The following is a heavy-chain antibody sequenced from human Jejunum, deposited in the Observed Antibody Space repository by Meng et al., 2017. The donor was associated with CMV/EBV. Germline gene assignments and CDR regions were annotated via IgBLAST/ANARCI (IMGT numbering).Heavy chain of an antibody. J-gene: IGHJ2*01. CDR1: EFSLRSHD. D-gene: IGHD2/OR15-2a*01. V-gene: IGHV3-23*01. CDR2: LSLSGRST. CDR3: ARDGRSFLSRYWYFDL. Sequence: SEFSLRSHDMSWVRQAPGKGLEYISTLSLSGRSTYYSDSVRGRFTVSRDDSTNTFYLHMDSLRADDTAVYYCARDGRSFLSRYWYFDLWGRGALVTVSS.